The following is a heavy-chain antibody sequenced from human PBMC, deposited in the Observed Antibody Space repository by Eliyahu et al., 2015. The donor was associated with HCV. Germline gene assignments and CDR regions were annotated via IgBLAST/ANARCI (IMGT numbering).Heavy chain of an antibody. D-gene: IGHD3-16*02. J-gene: IGHJ6*03. CDR2: IIPKFGRA. V-gene: IGHV1-69*01. CDR1: GGTFSSXA. Sequence: QVQLAQSGAEVKKPGSSVXVSXKASGGTFSSXAISWVRXAPGQGLEWVGGIIPKFGRATYEQKLQGRATITADESASTAYMELTSLRSDDTAVYYCARGTQVIDDYYYYYMDVWGTGTTVTVSS. CDR3: ARGTQVIDDYYYYYMDV.